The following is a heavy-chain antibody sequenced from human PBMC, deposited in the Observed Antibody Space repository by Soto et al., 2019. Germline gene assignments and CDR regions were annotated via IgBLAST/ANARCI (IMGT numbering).Heavy chain of an antibody. V-gene: IGHV3-53*01. J-gene: IGHJ4*02. CDR3: ARDKGYGDQRTLGY. Sequence: EVQLVESGGGLNQPGGSLRLSCAASGFTVSRSYMSWVRQTPGKGLEWLSVIYSGGGTYYADSVQGRFSTSRDSSKNTLSLPMTDLRAEDTAIYYCARDKGYGDQRTLGYWGQGTLVTVSS. CDR2: IYSGGGT. CDR1: GFTVSRSY. D-gene: IGHD4-17*01.